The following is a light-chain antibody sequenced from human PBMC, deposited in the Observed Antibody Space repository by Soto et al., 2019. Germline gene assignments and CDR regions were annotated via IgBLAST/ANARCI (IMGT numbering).Light chain of an antibody. CDR2: DVS. J-gene: IGLJ2*01. Sequence: QSALTQPASVSGSPGQSITISCTGTSSDVGGYSYVSWYQQHPGKAPKLMIYDVSNRPSGVSNRFSGSKSGNTASLTISGLQAEDEDDYYCSSYTSSSTFVFGGGTKLTVL. CDR3: SSYTSSSTFV. V-gene: IGLV2-14*03. CDR1: SSDVGGYSY.